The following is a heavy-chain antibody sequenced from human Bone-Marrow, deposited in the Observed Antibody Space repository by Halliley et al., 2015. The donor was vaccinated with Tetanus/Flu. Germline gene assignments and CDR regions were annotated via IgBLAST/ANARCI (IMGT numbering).Heavy chain of an antibody. J-gene: IGHJ5*02. CDR3: SRDPRNLGLDP. CDR2: INSDGTTI. D-gene: IGHD1-7*01. V-gene: IGHV3-74*01. Sequence: SLRLSCAASGFTFRNYWMYWVRQAPGKGLLWVSRINSDGTTISYADSVRGRFTISRDNAKNTLYLQMNSLRAEDTAVYYCSRDPRNLGLDPWGQGTLVPVSS. CDR1: GFTFRNYW.